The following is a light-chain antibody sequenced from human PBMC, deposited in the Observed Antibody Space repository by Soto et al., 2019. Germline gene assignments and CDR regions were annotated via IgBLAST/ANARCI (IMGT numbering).Light chain of an antibody. CDR1: QSLVHSDGNTY. Sequence: DIVMTQTPLSSPVSLGQPASISCRSSQSLVHSDGNTYLSWLHQRPGQPPRLLIYKTSNRFSGVPDRFGGSGAGTDFTLKISRVEAEDVGIYYCMQATQLWTFGQGTKLEI. J-gene: IGKJ1*01. V-gene: IGKV2-24*01. CDR2: KTS. CDR3: MQATQLWT.